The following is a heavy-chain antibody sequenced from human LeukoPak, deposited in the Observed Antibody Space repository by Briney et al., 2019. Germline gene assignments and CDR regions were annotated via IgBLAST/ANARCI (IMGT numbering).Heavy chain of an antibody. CDR1: GYSISSGYY. CDR3: ASYSSSWPSY. Sequence: TSETLSLTCAVSGYSISSGYYWGWIRPPPGKGLEWIGSIYHSGSTYYNPSLKSRVTISVDTSQNQFSLKLSSVTAADTAVYYCASYSSSWPSYWGQGTLVTVSS. V-gene: IGHV4-38-2*01. D-gene: IGHD6-13*01. J-gene: IGHJ4*02. CDR2: IYHSGST.